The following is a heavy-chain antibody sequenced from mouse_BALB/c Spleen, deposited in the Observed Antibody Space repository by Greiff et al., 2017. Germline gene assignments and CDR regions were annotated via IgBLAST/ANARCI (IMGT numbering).Heavy chain of an antibody. Sequence: EVQLQESGPGLVKPSQSLSLTCTVTGYSITSDYAWNWIRQFPGNKLEWMGYISYSGSTSYNPSLKSRISITRDTSKNQFFLQLNSVTTEDTATYYCARSYYRYDGSYWYFDVWGAGTTVTVSS. CDR1: GYSITSDYA. J-gene: IGHJ1*01. V-gene: IGHV3-2*02. CDR3: ARSYYRYDGSYWYFDV. CDR2: ISYSGST. D-gene: IGHD2-14*01.